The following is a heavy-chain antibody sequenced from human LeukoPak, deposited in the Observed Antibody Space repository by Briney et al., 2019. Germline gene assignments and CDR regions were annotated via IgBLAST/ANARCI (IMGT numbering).Heavy chain of an antibody. Sequence: KSSETLSLTCAVYGGPFSGYYWSWIRQPPGKGLEWIGEINHSGSTNYNPSLKSRVTISVDTSKNQFSLKLSSVTAADTAVYYCTRGPPGVQLWLRAPLDYWGQGTLVTVSS. CDR2: INHSGST. V-gene: IGHV4-34*01. D-gene: IGHD5-18*01. CDR3: TRGPPGVQLWLRAPLDY. J-gene: IGHJ4*02. CDR1: GGPFSGYY.